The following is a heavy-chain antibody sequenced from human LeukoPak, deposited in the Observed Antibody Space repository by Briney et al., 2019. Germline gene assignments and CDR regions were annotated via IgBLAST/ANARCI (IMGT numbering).Heavy chain of an antibody. V-gene: IGHV3-30*04. J-gene: IGHJ4*02. Sequence: GRSLRLSCAASGFTFSSYAMHWVRQAPGKGLEWVAVISYDGSYKSYADSVKGRFTISRDNSKNTLYLQMNSLRAEDTAVYYCATIGPYGSGTYKSADYWGQGTLVTVSS. CDR3: ATIGPYGSGTYKSADY. CDR1: GFTFSSYA. CDR2: ISYDGSYK. D-gene: IGHD3-10*01.